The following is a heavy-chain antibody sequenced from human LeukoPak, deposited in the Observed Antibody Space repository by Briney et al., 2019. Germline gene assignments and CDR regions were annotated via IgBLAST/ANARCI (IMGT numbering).Heavy chain of an antibody. Sequence: PGGSLRLSCAASGFTFSSYAMHWVRQAPGKGLEYVSAISSNGGSTYYANSVKGRFTISRDNSKNTLYLQMNSLRAEDTAVYYCAKEASGYDYWGQGTLVTVSS. D-gene: IGHD5-12*01. CDR3: AKEASGYDY. CDR2: ISSNGGST. CDR1: GFTFSSYA. J-gene: IGHJ4*02. V-gene: IGHV3-64*01.